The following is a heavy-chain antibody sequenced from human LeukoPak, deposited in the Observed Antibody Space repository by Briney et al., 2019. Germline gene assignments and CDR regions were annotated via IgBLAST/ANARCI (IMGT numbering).Heavy chain of an antibody. Sequence: SETLSLTCAVYGGSFSGYYWSWIRQPPGKGLEWIGEINHSGSTNYNPSLKSRVTISVDTSKNQFSLKLSSVTAADTAVYYCARGGVVVVAATPGWFDPWGQGTLVTVSS. CDR2: INHSGST. CDR3: ARGGVVVVAATPGWFDP. CDR1: GGSFSGYY. D-gene: IGHD2-15*01. J-gene: IGHJ5*02. V-gene: IGHV4-34*01.